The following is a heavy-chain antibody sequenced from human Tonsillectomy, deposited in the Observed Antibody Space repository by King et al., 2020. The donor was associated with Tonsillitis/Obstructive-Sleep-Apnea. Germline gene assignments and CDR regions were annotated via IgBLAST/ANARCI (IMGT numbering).Heavy chain of an antibody. CDR2: INHSGST. CDR3: ATVGGSTGTNSYYYYMDV. V-gene: IGHV4-34*01. Sequence: VQLQQWGAGLLKPSETLSLTCAVYGGSFSGYYWSWIRQPPGKGLEWIGEINHSGSTNYNPSLKSRVTISVDTSKNQFSLKLSSVTAADTAVYYCATVGGSTGTNSYYYYMDVWDKGTTVTVSS. CDR1: GGSFSGYY. J-gene: IGHJ6*03. D-gene: IGHD1-1*01.